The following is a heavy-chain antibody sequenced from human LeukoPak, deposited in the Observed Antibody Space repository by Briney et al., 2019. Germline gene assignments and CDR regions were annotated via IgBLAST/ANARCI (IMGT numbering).Heavy chain of an antibody. V-gene: IGHV3-66*03. J-gene: IGHJ3*02. CDR1: VFTYSSKY. D-gene: IGHD2-15*01. CDR3: ARDGNYVGGGSCYHRHEAFDI. Sequence: GGSVRLFCAASVFTYSSKYMSWVRQAPGKGLEGVSVIYTCGTTYYSESVPGRFTISRDNSKNTLYLQMNSLRGEDTALYYCARDGNYVGGGSCYHRHEAFDIWGQGTMVTVSS. CDR2: IYTCGTT.